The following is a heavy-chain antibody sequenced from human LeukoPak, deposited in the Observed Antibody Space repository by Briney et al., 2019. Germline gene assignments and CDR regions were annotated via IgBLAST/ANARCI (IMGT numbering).Heavy chain of an antibody. J-gene: IGHJ5*02. V-gene: IGHV4-59*01. CDR2: IYHSGST. D-gene: IGHD2-15*01. Sequence: GSLRLSCEDSGFTFRSYEMNWVRQPPGKGLEWIGYIYHSGSTNYNPSLKSRVTISVDTSKNQFSLKLSSVTAADTAVYYCARGGNCGGGSCYSDRGWFDPWGQGTLVTVSS. CDR3: ARGGNCGGGSCYSDRGWFDP. CDR1: GFTFRSYE.